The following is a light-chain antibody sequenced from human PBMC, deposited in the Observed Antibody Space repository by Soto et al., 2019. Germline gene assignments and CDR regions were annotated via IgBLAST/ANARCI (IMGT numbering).Light chain of an antibody. CDR1: SSYVGAYNY. V-gene: IGLV2-14*01. Sequence: QSVLTQPASVSGSLGQSITISCSGTSSYVGAYNYVSWYQQYPGKAPKLMIYHVTDRPSGVSNRFSGSKSGNTASLTISGLQAGDEADYYCCSYTTSNTFVFGTGTKVTVL. CDR3: CSYTTSNTFV. CDR2: HVT. J-gene: IGLJ1*01.